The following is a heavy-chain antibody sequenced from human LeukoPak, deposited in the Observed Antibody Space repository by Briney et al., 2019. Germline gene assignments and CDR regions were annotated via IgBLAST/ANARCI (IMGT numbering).Heavy chain of an antibody. J-gene: IGHJ4*02. D-gene: IGHD3-10*01. V-gene: IGHV4-30-2*01. CDR2: IYHSGST. CDR3: ARSGGVRGHYFDY. Sequence: PSETLSLTCTVSGGSISGGGYYWSWIRQPPGKGLEWIGYIYHSGSTYYNPSLKSRVTISVDRSKNQFSLKLSSVTAADTAVYYCARSGGVRGHYFDYWGQGTLVTVSS. CDR1: GGSISGGGYY.